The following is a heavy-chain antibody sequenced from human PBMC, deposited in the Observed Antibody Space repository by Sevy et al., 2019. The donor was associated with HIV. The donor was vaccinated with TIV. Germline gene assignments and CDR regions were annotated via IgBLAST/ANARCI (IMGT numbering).Heavy chain of an antibody. D-gene: IGHD2-2*01. CDR1: GLTVGSLS. V-gene: IGHV3-53*01. J-gene: IGHJ6*02. CDR3: ARIKGASSSYAIDV. Sequence: GETLKISCVASGLTVGSLSINWVRQAPGKGLEWVSLIYSAGTTFYSDSVKGRFTISRDNSNNTLDLQMNSLRAEDTAIYYCARIKGASSSYAIDVWGQGTTVTVSS. CDR2: IYSAGTT.